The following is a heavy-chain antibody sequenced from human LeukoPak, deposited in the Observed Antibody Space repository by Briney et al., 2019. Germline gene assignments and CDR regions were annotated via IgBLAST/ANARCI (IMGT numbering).Heavy chain of an antibody. CDR1: GGSISSGGYY. V-gene: IGHV4-31*03. Sequence: PSETLSLTCTVSGGSISSGGYYWSWIRQHPGKGLEWIGYIYYSGSTYYNPSLKSRVTISVDTSKNQFSLKLSSVTAADTAVYYCARDHDDFWSGYYTPGAFDIWGQGTMVTVSS. CDR2: IYYSGST. D-gene: IGHD3-3*01. J-gene: IGHJ3*02. CDR3: ARDHDDFWSGYYTPGAFDI.